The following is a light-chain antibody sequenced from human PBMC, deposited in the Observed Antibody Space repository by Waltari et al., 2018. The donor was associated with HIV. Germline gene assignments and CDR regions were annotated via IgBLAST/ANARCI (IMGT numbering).Light chain of an antibody. V-gene: IGLV2-14*01. Sequence: QSALTQPASVSGSPGQSLTIPCTGTNSAVGGYNYVSWDQPYPGKAPKRMIYDVSNRPSGVSNRFSASKSGNTASLTISGLQAEDEADYYCSSYTSSSTVVFGGGTKLTVL. J-gene: IGLJ2*01. CDR2: DVS. CDR1: NSAVGGYNY. CDR3: SSYTSSSTVV.